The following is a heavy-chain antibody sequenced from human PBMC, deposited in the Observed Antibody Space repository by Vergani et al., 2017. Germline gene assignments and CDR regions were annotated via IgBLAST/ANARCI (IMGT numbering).Heavy chain of an antibody. D-gene: IGHD2-2*01. V-gene: IGHV4-39*01. J-gene: IGHJ5*02. CDR1: GGSISSSSYY. Sequence: QLQLQESGPGLVKPSETLSLTCTVSGGSISSSSYYWGWIRQPPGKGLEWIGSIYYSGSTYYNPSLKSRVTISVDTSKNQFSLKLSSVTAADTAVYYCARRMGVVVPAATRWFDPWGQGTLVTVSS. CDR3: ARRMGVVVPAATRWFDP. CDR2: IYYSGST.